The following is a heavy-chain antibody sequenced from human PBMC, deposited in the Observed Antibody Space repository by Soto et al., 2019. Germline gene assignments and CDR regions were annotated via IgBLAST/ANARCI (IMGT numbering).Heavy chain of an antibody. CDR2: IYNSGNT. CDR3: ARHVWSIRSSWLNWCHP. V-gene: IGHV4-59*08. Sequence: QVQLQESGPGLVKPSETMSLTCTVSGVSISSCYWSWLRQPPGKGLDWMGYIYNSGNTTYNPSLKSRVTRSVDPSKNHFSLKLSSATAADAALYYGARHVWSIRSSWLNWCHPWGQGNIVTVSS. CDR1: GVSISSCY. D-gene: IGHD6-13*01. J-gene: IGHJ5*02.